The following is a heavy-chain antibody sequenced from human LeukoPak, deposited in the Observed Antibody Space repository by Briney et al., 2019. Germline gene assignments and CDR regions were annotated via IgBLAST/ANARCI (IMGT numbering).Heavy chain of an antibody. J-gene: IGHJ4*02. CDR3: ARAEYSGSPDY. V-gene: IGHV4-61*02. Sequence: SQTLSLTCTVSGGSISSGSYYWSWLRQPAGKGLEWIGRIYTSGSTNYNPSLKSRVTISVDTSKNQFSLKLSSVTAADTAVYYCARAEYSGSPDYWGQGTLVTVSS. D-gene: IGHD1-26*01. CDR2: IYTSGST. CDR1: GGSISSGSYY.